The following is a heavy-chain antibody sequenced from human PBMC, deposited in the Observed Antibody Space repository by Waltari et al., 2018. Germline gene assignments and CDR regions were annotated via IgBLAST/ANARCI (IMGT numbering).Heavy chain of an antibody. CDR1: GFTFSSFS. D-gene: IGHD1-26*01. Sequence: EVQLVESGGGLVKPGGSLRLSCAASGFTFSSFSMNWVRQAPGKGLEWVSSISSSSSYIYYADSVKGRFTISRDNAKNSLYLQMNSLRAEDTAVYYCARLRGRATADFDYWGQGTLVTVSS. J-gene: IGHJ4*02. CDR3: ARLRGRATADFDY. CDR2: ISSSSSYI. V-gene: IGHV3-21*01.